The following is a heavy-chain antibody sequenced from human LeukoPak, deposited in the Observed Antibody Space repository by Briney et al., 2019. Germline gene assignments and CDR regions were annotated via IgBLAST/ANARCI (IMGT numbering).Heavy chain of an antibody. J-gene: IGHJ5*02. D-gene: IGHD3-22*01. CDR2: IYTSGST. Sequence: SQTLSLTCTVSGGSVSSYYWSWIRQPAGKGLEWIGRIYTSGSTNYNPSLKSRVTMSVDTSKNQFSLKLTSVTAADTAVYYCARLAVITTFDWFDPWGQGTLVTVSS. V-gene: IGHV4-4*07. CDR1: GGSVSSYY. CDR3: ARLAVITTFDWFDP.